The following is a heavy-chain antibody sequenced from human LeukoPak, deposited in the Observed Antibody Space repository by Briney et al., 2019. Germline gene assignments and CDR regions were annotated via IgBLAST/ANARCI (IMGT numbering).Heavy chain of an antibody. Sequence: SETLSLTCTVSGGSISSYYWSWIRQPPGKGLEWIGYIFYSGSTNYNPSLKSRVTIPLDTSKNLFSLKLTSVTAAGTAVYYCARHVNNWNDDNWFDPWGQGTLVTVSS. CDR3: ARHVNNWNDDNWFDP. D-gene: IGHD1-1*01. J-gene: IGHJ5*02. CDR1: GGSISSYY. CDR2: IFYSGST. V-gene: IGHV4-59*01.